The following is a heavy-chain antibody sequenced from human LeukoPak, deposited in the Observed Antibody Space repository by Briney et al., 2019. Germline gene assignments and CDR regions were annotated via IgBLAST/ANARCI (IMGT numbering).Heavy chain of an antibody. V-gene: IGHV3-74*01. CDR1: GFTFSSYW. J-gene: IGHJ5*02. D-gene: IGHD4-17*01. Sequence: GGSLRLSCAASGFTFSSYWMNWVRQAPGKGLVWVSRINSDGSSTSYADSVKGRFTISRDNAKNTLYLQMNSLRAEDTAVYYCASGWGDYGGFDPWGQGTLVTVSS. CDR3: ASGWGDYGGFDP. CDR2: INSDGSST.